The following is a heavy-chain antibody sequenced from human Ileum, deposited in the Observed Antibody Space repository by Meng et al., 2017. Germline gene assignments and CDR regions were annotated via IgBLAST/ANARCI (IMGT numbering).Heavy chain of an antibody. CDR1: GGSVSSGSYY. CDR2: IYYTGST. J-gene: IGHJ4*02. D-gene: IGHD5-18*01. CDR3: ARAETALDY. Sequence: LQELGPGMVKPSETPSLPGTVSGGSVSSGSYYWNWIRQPPGKGPEWIAYIYYTGSTNYNPSLKSRVIISADTSKNQFSLKLSSVTAADTAVYYCARAETALDYWGQGTLVTVSS. V-gene: IGHV4-61*01.